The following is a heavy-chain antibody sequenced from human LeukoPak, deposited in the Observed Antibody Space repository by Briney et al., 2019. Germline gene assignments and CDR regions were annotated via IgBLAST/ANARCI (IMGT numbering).Heavy chain of an antibody. D-gene: IGHD5-24*01. J-gene: IGHJ4*02. V-gene: IGHV4-38-2*02. Sequence: SETLSLTCAVSGYSISSGYYWGWIRQPPGKGLEWIGSIYHSGSTYYNPSLKSRVTISVDTSKNQFSLKLSSVTAADTAVYYCARERYNQVDYWGQGTLVTVSS. CDR3: ARERYNQVDY. CDR1: GYSISSGYY. CDR2: IYHSGST.